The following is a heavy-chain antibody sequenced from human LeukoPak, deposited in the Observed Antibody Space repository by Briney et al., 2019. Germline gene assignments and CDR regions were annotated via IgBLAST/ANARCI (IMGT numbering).Heavy chain of an antibody. J-gene: IGHJ3*02. CDR2: INPNSGGT. V-gene: IGHV1-2*02. D-gene: IGHD6-6*01. CDR3: ARKEYRTDAFDI. CDR1: GYTFTDYY. Sequence: ASVKVSXKTSGYTFTDYYMHWVRQAPGQGLEWMGWINPNSGGTNYAQKFQGRVTMTRDTSISTAYMELSRLRSDDTAVYYCARKEYRTDAFDIWGQGTMVTVSS.